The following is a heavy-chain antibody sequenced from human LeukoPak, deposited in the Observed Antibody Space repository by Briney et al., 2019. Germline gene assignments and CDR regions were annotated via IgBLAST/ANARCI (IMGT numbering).Heavy chain of an antibody. Sequence: ASVKVSCKASGYTFTGYYMHWVRQAPGQGLEWMGRINPNNGGTNYAQKFQGRVTMTRDTSISTAYMELSRLRSDDTAVYYCARAYGSGTKNAFDIWGQGTMVTASS. CDR2: INPNNGGT. J-gene: IGHJ3*02. CDR3: ARAYGSGTKNAFDI. V-gene: IGHV1-2*06. CDR1: GYTFTGYY. D-gene: IGHD3-10*01.